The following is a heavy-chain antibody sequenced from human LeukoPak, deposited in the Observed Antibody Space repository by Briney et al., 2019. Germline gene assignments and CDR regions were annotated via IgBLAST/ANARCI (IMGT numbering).Heavy chain of an antibody. Sequence: PSETLSLTCADYGGSFSGYYWSWLRQAPGKGLEWVGEINHSGSTNYNPSLTSGVTISVVPSKNQFSLKLSSVTAADTAVYYCARGWRRFGERNRPGPYPRGAFDIWGQGTMVTVSS. CDR2: INHSGST. CDR3: ARGWRRFGERNRPGPYPRGAFDI. D-gene: IGHD3-10*01. J-gene: IGHJ3*02. CDR1: GGSFSGYY. V-gene: IGHV4-34*01.